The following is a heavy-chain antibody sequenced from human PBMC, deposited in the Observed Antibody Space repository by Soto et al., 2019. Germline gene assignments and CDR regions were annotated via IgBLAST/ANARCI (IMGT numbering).Heavy chain of an antibody. D-gene: IGHD6-13*01. Sequence: ASVKVSCKSSGYTFTSYAMHWVRQAPGQRLEWMGWINAGNGNTKYSQKFQGRVTITRDTSASTAYMELSSLRSEDTAVYYCARAVAAAGKGTIYYFDYWGQGTLVTVLL. J-gene: IGHJ4*02. CDR3: ARAVAAAGKGTIYYFDY. V-gene: IGHV1-3*01. CDR1: GYTFTSYA. CDR2: INAGNGNT.